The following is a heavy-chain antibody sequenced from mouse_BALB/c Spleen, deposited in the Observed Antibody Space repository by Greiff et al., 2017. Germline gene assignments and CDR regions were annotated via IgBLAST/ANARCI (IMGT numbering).Heavy chain of an antibody. V-gene: IGHV1-9*01. J-gene: IGHJ3*01. D-gene: IGHD2-14*01. Sequence: QVQLQQSGAELLKPGASVKISCKATGYTFSSYWIEWVKQRPGHGLEWIGEILPGSGSTNYNEKFKGKATFTADTSSNTAYMQLSSLTSEDSAVYYCARRENYRYAWFAYRGQGTLVTVSA. CDR1: GYTFSSYW. CDR2: ILPGSGST. CDR3: ARRENYRYAWFAY.